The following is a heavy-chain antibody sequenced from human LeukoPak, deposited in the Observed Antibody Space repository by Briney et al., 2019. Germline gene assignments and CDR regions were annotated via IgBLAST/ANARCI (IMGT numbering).Heavy chain of an antibody. D-gene: IGHD5-12*01. Sequence: PSETLSLTCAVYGGSFSGYYWSWIRRPPGKGLEWIGEINHSGSTNYNPSLKSRVTISVDTSKNQFSLKLSSVTAADTAVYYCARDPSGRSSYFDYWGQGTLVTVSS. V-gene: IGHV4-34*01. J-gene: IGHJ4*02. CDR2: INHSGST. CDR3: ARDPSGRSSYFDY. CDR1: GGSFSGYY.